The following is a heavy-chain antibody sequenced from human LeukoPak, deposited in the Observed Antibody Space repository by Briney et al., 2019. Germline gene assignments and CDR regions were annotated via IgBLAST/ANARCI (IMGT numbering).Heavy chain of an antibody. V-gene: IGHV4-31*03. D-gene: IGHD2-15*01. CDR1: WVSIRDVADL. Sequence: PAETLSLTYTLWWVSIRDVADLGRGARLHRGEGLGMIGYISYTGSTHYNPSLESRVTLSVVPQDTSKKQFSLKFTTVTAADTAVYYCARDGGSCPFFDFWGQGTLVTVSS. J-gene: IGHJ4*02. CDR3: ARDGGSCPFFDF. CDR2: ISYTGST.